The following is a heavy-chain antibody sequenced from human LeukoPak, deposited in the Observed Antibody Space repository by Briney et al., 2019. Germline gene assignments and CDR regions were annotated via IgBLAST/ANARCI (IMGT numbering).Heavy chain of an antibody. D-gene: IGHD5-18*01. CDR3: ARGDFSWIQLWLQSSPSDY. CDR1: GGTFSSYT. CDR2: IIPILGIA. J-gene: IGHJ4*02. V-gene: IGHV1-69*02. Sequence: SVKVSCKASGGTFSSYTISWVRQAPGQGLEWMGRIIPILGIANYAQKFQGRVTITADKSTSTAYMELSSLRSEDTAVYYCARGDFSWIQLWLQSSPSDYWGQGTLVTVSS.